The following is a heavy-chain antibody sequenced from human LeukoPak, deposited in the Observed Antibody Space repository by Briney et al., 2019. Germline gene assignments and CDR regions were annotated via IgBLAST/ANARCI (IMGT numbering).Heavy chain of an antibody. D-gene: IGHD3-22*01. CDR2: ISAYNGNT. V-gene: IGHV1-18*01. J-gene: IGHJ5*02. Sequence: ASVKVSCKASGYTFTSYGISWVRQAPGQGLEWMGWISAYNGNTNYAQKLQGRVTMTTDTSTSTAYMELRSLRSDDTAVYYCARDHRNYYDSSGSSRRWFEPWGQGTLVTVSS. CDR1: GYTFTSYG. CDR3: ARDHRNYYDSSGSSRRWFEP.